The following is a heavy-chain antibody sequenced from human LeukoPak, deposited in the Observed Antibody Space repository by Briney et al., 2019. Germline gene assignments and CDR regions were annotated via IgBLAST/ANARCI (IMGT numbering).Heavy chain of an antibody. Sequence: SETLSLTCTVSGGSISSYYWSWIRQPAGKGLEWIGRIYTSGSTNYNPSLTSRVTISVDTSKNQFSLKLSSVTAADTAVYYCARGGGYSSSWYLGVGWFDPWGQGTLVTVSS. J-gene: IGHJ5*02. V-gene: IGHV4-4*07. CDR3: ARGGGYSSSWYLGVGWFDP. CDR1: GGSISSYY. CDR2: IYTSGST. D-gene: IGHD6-13*01.